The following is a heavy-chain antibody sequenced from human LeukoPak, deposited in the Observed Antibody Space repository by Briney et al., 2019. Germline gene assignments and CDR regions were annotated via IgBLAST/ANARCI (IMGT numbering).Heavy chain of an antibody. CDR1: GYTFTSYG. V-gene: IGHV1-18*01. CDR2: ISAYNGNT. J-gene: IGHJ5*02. D-gene: IGHD3-10*01. Sequence: GASVKVSCKASGYTFTSYGISWVRQAPGQGLEWMGWISAYNGNTNYAQKLQGRVTMTTDTSTSTAYMELRSLRSDDTAVYYCARIRLLWFGDFETSEAWGQGTLVTVSS. CDR3: ARIRLLWFGDFETSEA.